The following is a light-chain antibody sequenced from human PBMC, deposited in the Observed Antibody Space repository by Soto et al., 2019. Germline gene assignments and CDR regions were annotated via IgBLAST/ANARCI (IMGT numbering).Light chain of an antibody. V-gene: IGLV3-27*01. CDR3: YSAADTDV. J-gene: IGLJ1*01. Sequence: SYELTQPSSVSVSPGQTARITCSGDVLAKKYARWFQQKPGQAPVLVIYKDSERPSGIPERFSGSSSGTTVTLTISGAQVEDEDDYYCYSAADTDVFGTGTKLTVL. CDR1: VLAKKY. CDR2: KDS.